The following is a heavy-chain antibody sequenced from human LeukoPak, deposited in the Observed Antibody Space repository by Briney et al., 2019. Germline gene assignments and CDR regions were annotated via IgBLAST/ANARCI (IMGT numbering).Heavy chain of an antibody. D-gene: IGHD3-10*01. V-gene: IGHV3-66*01. CDR1: GFTFSSYA. Sequence: GGSLRLSCAASGFTFSSYAMSWVRQAPGKGLEWVSVIYSGGSTYYADSAKGRFTISRDNSKNTLYLQMNSLRAEDTAVYYCASRTMVRGVIIPYYFDYWGQGTLVTVSS. CDR2: IYSGGST. J-gene: IGHJ4*02. CDR3: ASRTMVRGVIIPYYFDY.